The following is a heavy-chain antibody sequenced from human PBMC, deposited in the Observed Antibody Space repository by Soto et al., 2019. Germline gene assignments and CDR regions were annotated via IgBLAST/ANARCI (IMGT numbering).Heavy chain of an antibody. D-gene: IGHD6-13*01. V-gene: IGHV3-73*02. CDR3: TTSVAGLAFFED. CDR1: GFTFSGSA. J-gene: IGHJ4*01. Sequence: EVQLVESGGGLVQPGGSLKLSCAASGFTFSGSAMHWVRQASGKGLEWVGRIRSKANNYATVYGTSVKGRFTIYRDDSKNTTYLQMNSLKTEDTSLYYCTTSVAGLAFFEDWGQGTLVTVSS. CDR2: IRSKANNYAT.